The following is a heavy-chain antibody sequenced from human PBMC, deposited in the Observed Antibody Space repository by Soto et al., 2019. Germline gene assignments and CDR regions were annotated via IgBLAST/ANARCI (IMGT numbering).Heavy chain of an antibody. CDR1: GGSVSSDTHY. CDR3: ARFVRSCSGTTCYTRADV. Sequence: SETLSLTCTVSGGSVSSDTHYWSWIRQPPGKRPEWIGFIYSSGSTNYNPSLKSRVTMSVDTSKNQFSLKLRSVIVADTAVYHCARFVRSCSGTTCYTRADVWGQGTTVTVSS. V-gene: IGHV4-61*01. D-gene: IGHD2-2*02. J-gene: IGHJ6*02. CDR2: IYSSGST.